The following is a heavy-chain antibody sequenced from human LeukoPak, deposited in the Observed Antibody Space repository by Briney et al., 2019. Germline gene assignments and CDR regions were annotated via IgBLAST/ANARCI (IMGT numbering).Heavy chain of an antibody. Sequence: ETLSLTCAVYGGSFSGYYWSWIRQPPGKGLEWIGEINHSGSTNYNPSLKSRVTISVDTSKNQFSLKLSSVTAADTAVYYCARGDPDYLDYWGQGTLVTVSS. CDR1: GGSFSGYY. V-gene: IGHV4-34*01. J-gene: IGHJ4*02. CDR3: ARGDPDYLDY. CDR2: INHSGST.